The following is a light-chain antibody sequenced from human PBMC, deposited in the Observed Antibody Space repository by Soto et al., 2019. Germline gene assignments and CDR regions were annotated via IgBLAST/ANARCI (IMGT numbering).Light chain of an antibody. J-gene: IGLJ2*01. CDR3: SSYRSSNTLL. Sequence: QSALTQPASVSGSPRQSITISCTGTSSDVGDYDYVSWYQQYAGKAPKMMIYEVSSRPSGVSNRFSGSKSGNTASLTISGLQAEDEADYYCSSYRSSNTLLFGGGTKLTVL. V-gene: IGLV2-14*01. CDR1: SSDVGDYDY. CDR2: EVS.